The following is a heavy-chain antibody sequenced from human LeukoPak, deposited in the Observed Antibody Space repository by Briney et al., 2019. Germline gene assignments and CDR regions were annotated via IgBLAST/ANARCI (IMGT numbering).Heavy chain of an antibody. Sequence: SETLSLTCTVSGGSISSYYWSWIRQPPGKGLEWIGYIYYSGSTNYNPSLKSRVTISVDTSKNQFSLKLSSVTAADPAVYYCARDQRRDYFDYWGQGTLVTVSS. J-gene: IGHJ4*02. CDR3: ARDQRRDYFDY. V-gene: IGHV4-59*01. D-gene: IGHD5-24*01. CDR1: GGSISSYY. CDR2: IYYSGST.